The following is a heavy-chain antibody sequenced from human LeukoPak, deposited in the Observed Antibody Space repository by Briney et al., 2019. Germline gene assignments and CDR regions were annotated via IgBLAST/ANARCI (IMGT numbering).Heavy chain of an antibody. Sequence: ASVKVSCKASGYTFTSYYMHWVRQAPGQGLEWMGIINPSDGSTSYAQKFQGRVTMTRDMSTSTVYMELSSLRSEDTAVYYCARALETLVLMLYAAGWSPSAFDLWGQGTMVTVSS. J-gene: IGHJ3*01. CDR3: ARALETLVLMLYAAGWSPSAFDL. CDR2: INPSDGST. D-gene: IGHD2-8*01. V-gene: IGHV1-46*01. CDR1: GYTFTSYY.